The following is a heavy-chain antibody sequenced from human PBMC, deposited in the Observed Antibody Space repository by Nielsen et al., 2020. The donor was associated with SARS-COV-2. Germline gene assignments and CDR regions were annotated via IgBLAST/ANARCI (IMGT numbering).Heavy chain of an antibody. D-gene: IGHD4-17*01. V-gene: IGHV3-20*01. CDR3: AVGYGDYDWYFDL. CDR1: GFTFSSYA. CDR2: INWNGGST. J-gene: IGHJ2*01. Sequence: GESLKISCAASGFTFSSYAMHWVRQAPGKGLEWVSGINWNGGSTGYADSVKGRFTISRDNAKNSLYLQMNSLRAEDTALYHCAVGYGDYDWYFDLWGRGTLVTVSS.